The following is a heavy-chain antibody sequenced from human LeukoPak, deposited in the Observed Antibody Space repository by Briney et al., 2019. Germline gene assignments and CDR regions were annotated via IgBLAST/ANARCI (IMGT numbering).Heavy chain of an antibody. Sequence: ASVKVSCKASGGTFSSYAISWVRQAPGQGLEWMGGIIPIFGTANYAQKFQGRVTITTDESTSTAYMELSSLRSEDTAVYYCASMVRGVIGHQPNPPSNWGQGTLVTVSS. J-gene: IGHJ4*02. CDR2: IIPIFGTA. V-gene: IGHV1-69*05. D-gene: IGHD3-10*01. CDR3: ASMVRGVIGHQPNPPSN. CDR1: GGTFSSYA.